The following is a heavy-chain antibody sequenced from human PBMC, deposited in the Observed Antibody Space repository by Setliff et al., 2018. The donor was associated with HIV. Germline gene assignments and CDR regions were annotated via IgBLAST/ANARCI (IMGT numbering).Heavy chain of an antibody. D-gene: IGHD4-17*01. J-gene: IGHJ4*02. V-gene: IGHV3-49*04. Sequence: GGSLRLSCTASGFTFGDYGMTWVRQAPGKGLEWVGFVRSKPYGGTADYAASVKGRFTISRDDSKSIAYLQMNSLKTEDTAVYYCTRDTHYGDSYYFDYWGQGTLVTVSS. CDR2: VRSKPYGGTA. CDR1: GFTFGDYG. CDR3: TRDTHYGDSYYFDY.